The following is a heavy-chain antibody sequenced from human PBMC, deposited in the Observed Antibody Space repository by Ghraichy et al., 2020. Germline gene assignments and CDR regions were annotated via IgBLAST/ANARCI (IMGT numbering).Heavy chain of an antibody. D-gene: IGHD2-2*01. CDR2: ISGSGGST. J-gene: IGHJ6*02. CDR3: AKGSPGYCSSTSCGYYYYYGMDV. V-gene: IGHV3-23*01. CDR1: GFTFSSYA. Sequence: LSLTCAASGFTFSSYAMSWVRQAPGKGLEWVSAISGSGGSTYYADSVKGRFTISRDNSKNTLYLQMNSLRAEDTAVYYCAKGSPGYCSSTSCGYYYYYGMDVWGQGTTVTVSS.